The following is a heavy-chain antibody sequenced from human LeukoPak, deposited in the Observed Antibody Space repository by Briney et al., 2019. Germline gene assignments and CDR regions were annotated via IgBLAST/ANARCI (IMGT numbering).Heavy chain of an antibody. Sequence: SVKVSCKASGGTFSSYAISWVRQAPGQGLEWMGRIIPIFGTANYAQKFQGRVTITTDESTSTAYMELSSLKSEDTAVYYCARLDSSGYSPGYWGQGTLVTVSS. D-gene: IGHD3-22*01. V-gene: IGHV1-69*05. CDR1: GGTFSSYA. CDR2: IIPIFGTA. J-gene: IGHJ4*02. CDR3: ARLDSSGYSPGY.